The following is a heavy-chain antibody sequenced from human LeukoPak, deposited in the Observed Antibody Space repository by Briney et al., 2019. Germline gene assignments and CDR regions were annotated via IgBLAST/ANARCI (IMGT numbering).Heavy chain of an antibody. Sequence: SETLSLTCTVSGGSISSYYWSWIRQPPGKGLEWVGYIYYSGSTNYNPSLKSQVTISVDTSKNQFSLKLSSVTAADTAVYYCARSYSSSWYPRYYYYYMDVWGKGTTVTVSS. CDR3: ARSYSSSWYPRYYYYYMDV. CDR1: GGSISSYY. CDR2: IYYSGST. J-gene: IGHJ6*03. D-gene: IGHD6-13*01. V-gene: IGHV4-59*01.